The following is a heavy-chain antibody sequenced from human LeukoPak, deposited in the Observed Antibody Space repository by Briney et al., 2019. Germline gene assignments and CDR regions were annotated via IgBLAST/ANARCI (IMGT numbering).Heavy chain of an antibody. CDR1: GFTFSSYG. J-gene: IGHJ4*02. D-gene: IGHD6-13*01. V-gene: IGHV3-23*01. CDR2: ISGSGGST. CDR3: AKPPSSWLYYFDY. Sequence: GGSLRLSCAASGFTFSSYGMHWVRQAPGKGLEWVSAISGSGGSTYYADSVKGRFTISRDNSKNTLYLQMNSLRAEDTAVYYCAKPPSSWLYYFDYWGQGTLVTVSS.